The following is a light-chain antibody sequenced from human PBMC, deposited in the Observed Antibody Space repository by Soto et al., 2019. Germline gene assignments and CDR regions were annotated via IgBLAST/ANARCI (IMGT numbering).Light chain of an antibody. Sequence: QSALTQPASVSGSPGQSITISCTGTGSDIGAYNTVAWYQQHPRRVPKLMIYEVTNRPSGISNRSSGSKSGNTASLTISGLQAEDEGDYYCSSYTRGNTYVFGTGTKVPS. V-gene: IGLV2-14*01. CDR2: EVT. CDR3: SSYTRGNTYV. CDR1: GSDIGAYNT. J-gene: IGLJ1*01.